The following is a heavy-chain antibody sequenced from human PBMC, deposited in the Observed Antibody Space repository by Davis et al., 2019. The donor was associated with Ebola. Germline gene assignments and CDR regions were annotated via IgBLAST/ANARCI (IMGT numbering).Heavy chain of an antibody. V-gene: IGHV1-18*04. D-gene: IGHD5-12*01. CDR3: ARCHTRGRIVSITEIDY. J-gene: IGHJ4*02. CDR2: ISAYNGNI. CDR1: GYTFSSYG. Sequence: ASVKVSCKASGYTFSSYGVSWVRQAPGHGLEWMGWISAYNGNINYAQKFQGRVTMTKDTSTNTVSMELRSLSSDDTAIYYCARCHTRGRIVSITEIDYWGQGTLVTVSS.